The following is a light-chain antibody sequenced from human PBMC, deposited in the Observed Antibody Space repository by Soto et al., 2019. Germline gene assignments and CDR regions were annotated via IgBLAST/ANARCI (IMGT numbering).Light chain of an antibody. CDR3: QQYGPSLRT. CDR2: GTS. V-gene: IGKV3-20*01. Sequence: EIVLTQSPGTLSLSPGERATLSCRASQSLASSYLAWYQQRPGQAPRLLIYGTSSRATGIPDRFSGGGSGTDFTLTISRLEPEDSAVYYCQQYGPSLRTFGQGTKVE. CDR1: QSLASSY. J-gene: IGKJ1*01.